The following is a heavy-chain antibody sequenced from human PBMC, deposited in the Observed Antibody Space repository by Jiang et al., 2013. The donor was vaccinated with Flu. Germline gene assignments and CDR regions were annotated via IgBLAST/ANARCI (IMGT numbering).Heavy chain of an antibody. D-gene: IGHD3-16*01. CDR2: MSYDGRRK. CDR1: GFTFSGFG. Sequence: VQLLESGGGVVQPGRSLRLSCVASGFTFSGFGMHWVRQSPGKGLEWVAVMSYDGRRKFYADSVKGRFTISRDNSNNALYLQMNSLRAEDTAIYYCAKVLRLNFYGMDVWGQGTTVTVSS. V-gene: IGHV3-30*18. CDR3: AKVLRLNFYGMDV. J-gene: IGHJ6*02.